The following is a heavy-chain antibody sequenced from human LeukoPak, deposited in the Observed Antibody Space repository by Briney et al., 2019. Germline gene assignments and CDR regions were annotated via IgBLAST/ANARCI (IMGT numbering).Heavy chain of an antibody. J-gene: IGHJ4*02. V-gene: IGHV3-33*06. CDR1: GFTFSSYG. Sequence: GSLRLSCAASGFTFSSYGMYWVRQAPGKGLEWVAVIWYDGSNKYYADSVKGRFTISRDNSKNTLYLQMNSLRAEDTAVYYCAKDNNWNQKYFDYWGQGTLVTVSS. D-gene: IGHD1-20*01. CDR2: IWYDGSNK. CDR3: AKDNNWNQKYFDY.